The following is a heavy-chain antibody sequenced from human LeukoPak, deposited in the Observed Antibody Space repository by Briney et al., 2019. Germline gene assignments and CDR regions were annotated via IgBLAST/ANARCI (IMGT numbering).Heavy chain of an antibody. Sequence: ASVKVSCKASGYTFTSYGISWVRQAPGQGLEWMGWISAYNGNTNYAQKLQGRVTMTTDTSTSTAYMELRSLSSDDTAVYYCARTYYYDSSGYLDYWGQGTLVPVSS. CDR3: ARTYYYDSSGYLDY. D-gene: IGHD3-22*01. V-gene: IGHV1-18*01. CDR1: GYTFTSYG. CDR2: ISAYNGNT. J-gene: IGHJ4*02.